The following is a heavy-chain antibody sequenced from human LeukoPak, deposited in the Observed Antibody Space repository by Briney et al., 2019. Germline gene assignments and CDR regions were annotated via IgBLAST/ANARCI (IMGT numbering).Heavy chain of an antibody. D-gene: IGHD6-19*01. V-gene: IGHV4-59*01. Sequence: PGALSLTCTVSGGSISSYYWSWIRQPPGKRLEWIGYIYYSGSTNYNPSLKSRVTISVDTSKNQFSLKLSSVTAADTAVYYCARDPTWLAGTSRDYWGQGTLVTVSS. J-gene: IGHJ4*02. CDR2: IYYSGST. CDR3: ARDPTWLAGTSRDY. CDR1: GGSISSYY.